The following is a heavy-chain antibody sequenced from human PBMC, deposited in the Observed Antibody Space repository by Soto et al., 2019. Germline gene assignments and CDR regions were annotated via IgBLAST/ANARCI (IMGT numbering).Heavy chain of an antibody. J-gene: IGHJ3*02. CDR2: IKQDGSEK. V-gene: IGHV3-7*01. Sequence: GGSLRLSCAASGFTFSSYWMSWVRQAPGKGLEWVANIKQDGSEKYYVDSVKGRFTISRDNAKNSLYLQMNSLRAEDTAVYYCASSSHYGSGSYYAFDIWGQGTMVTVSS. CDR1: GFTFSSYW. D-gene: IGHD3-10*01. CDR3: ASSSHYGSGSYYAFDI.